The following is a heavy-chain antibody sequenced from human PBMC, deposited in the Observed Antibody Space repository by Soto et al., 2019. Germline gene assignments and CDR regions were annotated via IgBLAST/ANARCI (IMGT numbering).Heavy chain of an antibody. CDR1: GFSLSNTKMG. D-gene: IGHD3-3*01. CDR3: ARIGDDFYHYYMDV. Sequence: QVTLKESGPVLVKPTETLTLTCTVSGFSLSNTKMGVSWIRQPPGRALEWLAHIFSNDDTSYSTSLRSRLTISKDTSKSQVVLTMTNMAPVDTGTYYCARIGDDFYHYYMDVWGKGTTVTVSS. J-gene: IGHJ6*03. CDR2: IFSNDDT. V-gene: IGHV2-26*01.